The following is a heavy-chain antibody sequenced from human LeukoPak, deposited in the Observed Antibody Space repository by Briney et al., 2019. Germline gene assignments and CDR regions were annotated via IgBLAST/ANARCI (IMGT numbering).Heavy chain of an antibody. Sequence: GASVKVSCKASGYTFTSYGISWVRQAPGQGLEWMGWISAYNGNTNYAQKLQGRVTMTTDTSTSTAYMELRSLRSDDTAVYYCARDLVYFDNSGLRWDDTFDIWGQGTMVIVSS. CDR1: GYTFTSYG. CDR2: ISAYNGNT. CDR3: ARDLVYFDNSGLRWDDTFDI. V-gene: IGHV1-18*01. J-gene: IGHJ3*02. D-gene: IGHD3-22*01.